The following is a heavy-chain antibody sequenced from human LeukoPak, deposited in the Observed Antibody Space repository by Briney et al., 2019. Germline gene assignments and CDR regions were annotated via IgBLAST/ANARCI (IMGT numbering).Heavy chain of an antibody. CDR2: INPSSGST. CDR1: GYTFTSYY. CDR3: ARKSIVGANLGY. D-gene: IGHD1-26*01. V-gene: IGHV1-46*01. J-gene: IGHJ4*02. Sequence: ASVKVSCKASGYTFTSYYMHWVRQAPGQGLEWMGIINPSSGSTSYAQKFQGRVTMTRDMSTSTVYMELSSLRSEDTAVYYCARKSIVGANLGYWGQGTLVTVSS.